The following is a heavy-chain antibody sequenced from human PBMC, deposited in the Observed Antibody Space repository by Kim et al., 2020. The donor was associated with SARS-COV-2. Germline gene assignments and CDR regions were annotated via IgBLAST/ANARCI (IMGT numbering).Heavy chain of an antibody. J-gene: IGHJ4*02. V-gene: IGHV3-21*01. D-gene: IGHD3-9*01. Sequence: GGSLRLSCAASGFTFSSYSMNWVRQAPGKGLEWVSSISSSSSYIYYADSVKGRFTISRDNAKNSLYLQMNSLRAEDTAVYYCARDGPQYYDILTGYGYWGQGTLVTVSS. CDR3: ARDGPQYYDILTGYGY. CDR2: ISSSSSYI. CDR1: GFTFSSYS.